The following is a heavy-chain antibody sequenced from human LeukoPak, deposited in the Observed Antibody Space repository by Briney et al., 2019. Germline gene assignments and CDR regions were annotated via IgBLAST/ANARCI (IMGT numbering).Heavy chain of an antibody. CDR1: GYTFTGYY. CDR2: ISPHNGGT. V-gene: IGHV1-2*02. D-gene: IGHD6-13*01. CDR3: ARALAAAAGRRAGMMGD. Sequence: ASVKVSCKASGYTFTGYYIHWVRQAPGQGLEWMGWISPHNGGTNYAQKFQGRVTMTRDTSISTAYMELSRLRSDDTAVYYCARALAAAAGRRAGMMGDWGQGTLVTVPS. J-gene: IGHJ4*02.